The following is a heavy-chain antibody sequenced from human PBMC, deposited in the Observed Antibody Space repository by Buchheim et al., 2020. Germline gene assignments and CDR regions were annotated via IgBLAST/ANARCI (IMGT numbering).Heavy chain of an antibody. CDR2: ISSSSSYI. D-gene: IGHD2-15*01. J-gene: IGHJ4*02. CDR1: GFTFSSYS. Sequence: EVQLVESGGGLVKPGGSLRLSCAASGFTFSSYSMTWVRQAPGKGLEWVSSISSSSSYIYYADSVKGRFTISSDNDKNSLYLRMNSLGAEDTAVYYCAIARQVAIEYWGQRTL. V-gene: IGHV3-21*01. CDR3: AIARQVAIEY.